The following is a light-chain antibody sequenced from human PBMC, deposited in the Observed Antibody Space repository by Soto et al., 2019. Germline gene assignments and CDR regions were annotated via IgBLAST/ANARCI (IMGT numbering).Light chain of an antibody. Sequence: EGVLTQSPGTLSLSPGERATLSCRASQSVGIHLAWYQQKPGRAPRLLIYEASNRATGIPARFSGSGSGTDFVLTISSLESEDFAVYYCQQRYNWTALTCGGGTKVEIK. J-gene: IGKJ4*01. CDR3: QQRYNWTALT. CDR1: QSVGIH. CDR2: EAS. V-gene: IGKV3-11*01.